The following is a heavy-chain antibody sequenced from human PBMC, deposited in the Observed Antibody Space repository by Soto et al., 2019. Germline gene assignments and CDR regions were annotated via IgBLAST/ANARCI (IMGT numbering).Heavy chain of an antibody. J-gene: IGHJ6*02. CDR2: IDPSDSYT. D-gene: IGHD3-10*01. V-gene: IGHV5-10-1*01. Sequence: GESLKISCKGSGYSFTSYWISWVRQMPGKGLEWMGRIDPSDSYTNYSPSFQGHVTISADKSTSTAYLQWSSLKASDTAMYYCARLRDYYGSGSYIRYYDGMDVWGQGTTVTVSS. CDR3: ARLRDYYGSGSYIRYYDGMDV. CDR1: GYSFTSYW.